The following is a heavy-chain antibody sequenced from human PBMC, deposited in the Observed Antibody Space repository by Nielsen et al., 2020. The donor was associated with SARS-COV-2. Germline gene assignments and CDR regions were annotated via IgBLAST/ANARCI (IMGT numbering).Heavy chain of an antibody. J-gene: IGHJ6*02. Sequence: ASVKVSCKASGYTFTSYYMHWVRQAPGQGLEWMGLINPSGGSTSYAQKFQGRVTMTRDTSTSTVYMELSSLRSEDTAVYYCASSRYEVTIFGVVYYGMDVWGQGTTVTVSS. V-gene: IGHV1-46*01. CDR2: INPSGGST. CDR1: GYTFTSYY. D-gene: IGHD3-3*01. CDR3: ASSRYEVTIFGVVYYGMDV.